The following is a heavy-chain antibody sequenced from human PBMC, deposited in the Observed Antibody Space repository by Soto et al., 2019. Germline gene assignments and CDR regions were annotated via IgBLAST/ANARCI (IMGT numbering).Heavy chain of an antibody. J-gene: IGHJ4*02. Sequence: GGSLRLSCAASGFTFDDYAMYWVRQVLGKGLEWVSSISWNSGNIGYADSVKGRFTTSRDNAENSLYLQMNSLRPEDTALYYCVRSKGGYSYGTPFDYWGQGT. CDR3: VRSKGGYSYGTPFDY. V-gene: IGHV3-9*01. CDR2: ISWNSGNI. CDR1: GFTFDDYA. D-gene: IGHD5-18*01.